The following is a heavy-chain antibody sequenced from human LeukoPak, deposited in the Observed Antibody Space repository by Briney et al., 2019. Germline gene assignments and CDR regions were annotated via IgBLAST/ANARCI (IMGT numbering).Heavy chain of an antibody. CDR2: INHSGST. CDR1: GGSFSGYY. CDR3: ARLVTMTYFDY. V-gene: IGHV4-34*01. D-gene: IGHD3-22*01. J-gene: IGHJ4*02. Sequence: PSETLSLTCAVYGGSFSGYYWSWIRQPPGKGLEWIGEINHSGSTNYNPSLKSRVTISVDTSKNQFSLKLSSVTAADTAVYYCARLVTMTYFDYWGQGTLVTVSS.